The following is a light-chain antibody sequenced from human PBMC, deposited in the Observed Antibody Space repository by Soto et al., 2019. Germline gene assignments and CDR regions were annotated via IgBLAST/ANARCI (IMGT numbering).Light chain of an antibody. V-gene: IGLV2-14*01. Sequence: QSALTQPASVSGSPGQSITISCTGSTSDVGGFDYVAWYQQHPGKAPKVMIYEVTNRPSGVSPRFSGSKSGNTASLTISGLQAEDDADYYCSSYTTSSTRVFGTGTKVTV. J-gene: IGLJ1*01. CDR2: EVT. CDR1: TSDVGGFDY. CDR3: SSYTTSSTRV.